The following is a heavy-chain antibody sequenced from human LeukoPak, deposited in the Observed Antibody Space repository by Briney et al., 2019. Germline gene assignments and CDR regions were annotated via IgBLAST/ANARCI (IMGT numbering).Heavy chain of an antibody. V-gene: IGHV3-23*01. D-gene: IGHD3-16*01. CDR3: AKGYVTAGYFDS. J-gene: IGHJ4*02. Sequence: SGGSLRLSCAVSGFTFSSSAMSWVRQAPGKGLEWVSAISGGGGTTYYADSVKGRFTISGDNSKNTLYLQMNSLRAEDTAVYYCAKGYVTAGYFDSWGQGTLVTVSS. CDR1: GFTFSSSA. CDR2: ISGGGGTT.